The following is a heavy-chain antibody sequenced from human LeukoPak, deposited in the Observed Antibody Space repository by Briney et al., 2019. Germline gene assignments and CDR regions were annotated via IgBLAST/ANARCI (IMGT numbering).Heavy chain of an antibody. CDR1: GFTFSSNW. CDR2: INHDGTEK. J-gene: IGHJ6*03. D-gene: IGHD4-17*01. Sequence: GGSLRLSCAASGFTFSSNWMSWVRQAPGKGLGLVANINHDGTEKDYVDSVKGRFTISRDNAKNTLYLQMNSLRAEDTAVYYCARSTTHPYYYYMDVWGKGTTVTISS. CDR3: ARSTTHPYYYYMDV. V-gene: IGHV3-7*01.